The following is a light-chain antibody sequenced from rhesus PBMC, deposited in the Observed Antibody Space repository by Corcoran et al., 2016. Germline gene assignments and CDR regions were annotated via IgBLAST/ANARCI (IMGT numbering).Light chain of an antibody. CDR2: QAS. V-gene: IGKV1-22*01. J-gene: IGKJ2*01. CDR3: QQYSSRPYS. Sequence: DIQMTQSPSSLSASVGDTVTITCRASQGISSWLAWYQQTPGKAPKLLIYQASSLQSGVPSRFSGSGSGTDFTLTISSLQSEDFATYYCQQYSSRPYSFGQGTKVEIK. CDR1: QGISSW.